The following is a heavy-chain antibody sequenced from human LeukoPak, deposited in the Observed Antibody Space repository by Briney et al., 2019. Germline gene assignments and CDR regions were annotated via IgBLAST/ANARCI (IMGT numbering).Heavy chain of an antibody. V-gene: IGHV3-11*04. Sequence: GGSLRLSCAASGFTFSDYYMSWIHQAPGKGLEWVSYISSSGSTIYYADSVKGRFTISRDNAKNSLYLQMNSLRAEDTAVYYCARATFYYGSGSYFRYFDYWGQGTLVTVSS. J-gene: IGHJ4*02. CDR2: ISSSGSTI. CDR3: ARATFYYGSGSYFRYFDY. D-gene: IGHD3-10*01. CDR1: GFTFSDYY.